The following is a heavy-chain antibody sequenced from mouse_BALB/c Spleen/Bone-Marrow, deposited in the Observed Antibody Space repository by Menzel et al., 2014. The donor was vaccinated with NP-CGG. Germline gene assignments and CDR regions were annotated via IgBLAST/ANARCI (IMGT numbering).Heavy chain of an antibody. V-gene: IGHV1-87*01. CDR1: GYTFTSYW. CDR3: ARNFPFDY. CDR2: IYPGDGDT. Sequence: QVQLQQPGAELARPGASMKLSCKASGYTFTSYWMQWVKQRPGQGLEWIGAIYPGDGDTGYTQKFKGKATLTADKSSTTAFMQLSSLTSEDSAVYYCARNFPFDYWGQGTTLTVSS. J-gene: IGHJ2*01.